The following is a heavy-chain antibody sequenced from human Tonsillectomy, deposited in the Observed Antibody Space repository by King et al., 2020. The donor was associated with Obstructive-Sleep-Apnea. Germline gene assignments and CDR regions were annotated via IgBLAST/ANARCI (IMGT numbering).Heavy chain of an antibody. Sequence: QLQESGPGLVKPSETLSLTCTVSGGSISSSSYYWGWIRQPPGKGLEWIGSIYYSGSTYYNPSLKSRVTISVYTSNNQFSLRLSSVTAADTAVYYCAREIVVVVATPEYFQHWGQGTLVTVSS. CDR3: AREIVVVVATPEYFQH. D-gene: IGHD2-15*01. CDR1: GGSISSSSYY. V-gene: IGHV4-39*07. J-gene: IGHJ1*01. CDR2: IYYSGST.